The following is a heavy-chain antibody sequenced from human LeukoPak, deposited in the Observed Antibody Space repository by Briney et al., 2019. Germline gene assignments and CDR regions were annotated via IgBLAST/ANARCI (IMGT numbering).Heavy chain of an antibody. Sequence: SETLSLTCAVYGGSFSGYYWSCIRQPPGKGLEWIGEINHSGSTNYNPSLKSRVTISVDTSKNQFSLKLSSVTAADTAVYYCARGGSVVVAATLDYWGQGTLVTVSS. D-gene: IGHD2-15*01. J-gene: IGHJ4*02. CDR2: INHSGST. V-gene: IGHV4-34*01. CDR1: GGSFSGYY. CDR3: ARGGSVVVAATLDY.